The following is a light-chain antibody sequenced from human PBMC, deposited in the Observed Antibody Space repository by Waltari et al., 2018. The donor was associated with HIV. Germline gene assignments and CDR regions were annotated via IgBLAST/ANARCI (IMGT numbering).Light chain of an antibody. CDR1: SSDIGDYAY. CDR3: SSYTSSSTLYV. V-gene: IGLV2-14*01. CDR2: GVT. J-gene: IGLJ1*01. Sequence: QSALTQPASVPGSPGQSITISCTGTSSDIGDYAYVSWYQQHPGKAPKLMIYGVTNRPSGVSNRFSGSKSGNTASLTISGLQAEDEADYYCSSYTSSSTLYVFGTGTKVTVL.